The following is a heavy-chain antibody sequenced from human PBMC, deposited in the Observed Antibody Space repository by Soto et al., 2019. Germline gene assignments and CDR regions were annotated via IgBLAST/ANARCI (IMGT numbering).Heavy chain of an antibody. V-gene: IGHV4-39*01. J-gene: IGHJ6*02. D-gene: IGHD4-4*01. CDR1: GGSISGSSYY. Sequence: SETLSLTXTVSGGSISGSSYYWGWIRQPPGKGLELIGSIYYSGSTYYNPSLKSRVTISVDTSKNQFSLKLSSVTAADTAVYYCARLPRVLLGGSKGARYYYYYGMDVRAQGTTVTVSS. CDR2: IYYSGST. CDR3: ARLPRVLLGGSKGARYYYYYGMDV.